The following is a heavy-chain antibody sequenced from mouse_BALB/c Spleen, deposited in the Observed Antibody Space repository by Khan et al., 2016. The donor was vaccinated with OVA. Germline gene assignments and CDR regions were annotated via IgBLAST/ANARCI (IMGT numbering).Heavy chain of an antibody. CDR2: IDPYNGGT. Sequence: EVQLQQSGPELVSPGASVKVSCKASGYSFTDYNIYWVKQGHGKSLEWIGYIDPYNGGTSYNQKFKGKATLTVDKSSSTAFMHRNRLTSEDSAVYHCALMYYYGTGFDYWGQGTTLTVSS. J-gene: IGHJ2*01. CDR3: ALMYYYGTGFDY. D-gene: IGHD1-1*01. V-gene: IGHV1S135*01. CDR1: GYSFTDYN.